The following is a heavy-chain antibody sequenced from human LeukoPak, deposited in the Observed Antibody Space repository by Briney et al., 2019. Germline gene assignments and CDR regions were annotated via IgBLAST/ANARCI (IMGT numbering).Heavy chain of an antibody. CDR3: ARTRPTVVTFDY. CDR2: IYYSGST. Sequence: PSETLSLACAVSGYSISSGYYWSWIRQPPGKGLEWIGYIYYSGSTNYNPSLKSRVTISVDTSKNQFSLKLSSVTAADTAVYYCARTRPTVVTFDYWGQGTLVTVSS. J-gene: IGHJ4*02. D-gene: IGHD4-23*01. V-gene: IGHV4-61*01. CDR1: GYSISSGYY.